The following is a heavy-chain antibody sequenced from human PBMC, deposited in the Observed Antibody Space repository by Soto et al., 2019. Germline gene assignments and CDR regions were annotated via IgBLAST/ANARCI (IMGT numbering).Heavy chain of an antibody. CDR3: ARGALIGSEYSSGWYWFDP. Sequence: PSQTLSLTCAISGDSVSSNSAAWNWIRQSPSRGLEWLGRTYYRSKWYNDYAVSVKSRITINPDTSKNQFSLQLNSVTPEDTAVYCCARGALIGSEYSSGWYWFDPWGQGTLVTVSS. CDR1: GDSVSSNSAA. CDR2: TYYRSKWYN. J-gene: IGHJ5*02. V-gene: IGHV6-1*01. D-gene: IGHD6-19*01.